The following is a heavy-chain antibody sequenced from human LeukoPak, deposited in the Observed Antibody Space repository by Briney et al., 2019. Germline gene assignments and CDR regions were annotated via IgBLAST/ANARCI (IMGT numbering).Heavy chain of an antibody. V-gene: IGHV3-74*01. CDR3: AKLSRYANDY. Sequence: PGGSLRLSCAASGFTFSSYWMYWVRQAPGKGLVRVSRINSDGSSTSYADSVKGRFTISRDNAKNTLYLQMNSLRAEDTAVYYCAKLSRYANDYWGQGTLVTVSS. J-gene: IGHJ4*02. CDR1: GFTFSSYW. D-gene: IGHD2-2*01. CDR2: INSDGSST.